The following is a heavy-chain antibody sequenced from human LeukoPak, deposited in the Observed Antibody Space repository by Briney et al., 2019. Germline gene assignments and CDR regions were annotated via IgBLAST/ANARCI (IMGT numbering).Heavy chain of an antibody. J-gene: IGHJ4*02. D-gene: IGHD2-2*02. V-gene: IGHV3-30-3*01. CDR2: ISFDGSNK. CDR1: GFTFSSYA. CDR3: ARDRYCTSSSCYTAYFDY. Sequence: PGGSLRLSCAASGFTFSSYAMSWVRQAPGKGLEWVAVISFDGSNKYYADSVKGRFTISRDNSKNTLYLQMNSLRAEDTAVYYCARDRYCTSSSCYTAYFDYWGQGTLVTVSS.